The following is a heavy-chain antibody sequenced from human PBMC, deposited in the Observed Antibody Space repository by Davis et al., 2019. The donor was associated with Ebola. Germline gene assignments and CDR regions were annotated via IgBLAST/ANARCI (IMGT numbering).Heavy chain of an antibody. CDR3: ASRYTGSPYNWYDP. Sequence: SETLSLTCTVSGGSISSSSYYWGWIRQPPGKGLEWIGSIYYSGSTYYNPSLKSRVTISVDTSTNQVSLRLNSVTAADTAMYYCASRYTGSPYNWYDPWGQGTLVSVSS. J-gene: IGHJ5*02. CDR1: GGSISSSSYY. D-gene: IGHD1-26*01. V-gene: IGHV4-39*01. CDR2: IYYSGST.